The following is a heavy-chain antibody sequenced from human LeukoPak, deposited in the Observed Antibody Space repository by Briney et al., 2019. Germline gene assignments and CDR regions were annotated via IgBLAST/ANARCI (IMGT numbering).Heavy chain of an antibody. CDR1: GFTVSSNY. D-gene: IGHD6-6*01. J-gene: IGHJ4*02. Sequence: PGGSLRLSCAASGFTVSSNYMSWVRQAPGKGLEWVSAISESGGSTDYADSVKGRLTISRDNSKNTLYLQMNSLRAEDTAVYYCAILYSSSSGVDYWGQGTLVTVSS. V-gene: IGHV3-23*01. CDR2: ISESGGST. CDR3: AILYSSSSGVDY.